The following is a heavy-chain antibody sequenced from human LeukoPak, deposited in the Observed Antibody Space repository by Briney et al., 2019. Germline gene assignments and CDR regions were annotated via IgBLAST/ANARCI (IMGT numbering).Heavy chain of an antibody. CDR2: ISWNSGSI. CDR1: GFTFNDYA. CDR3: AKGGSGSYYPGTIDY. V-gene: IGHV3-9*01. Sequence: HPGGSLRLSCAASGFTFNDYAMHWVRQTPGKGLEWVLGISWNSGSIGYADSVKGRFTISRDNAKNSLYLQMNSLRAEDTALYYCAKGGSGSYYPGTIDYWGQGTLVTVSS. D-gene: IGHD1-26*01. J-gene: IGHJ4*02.